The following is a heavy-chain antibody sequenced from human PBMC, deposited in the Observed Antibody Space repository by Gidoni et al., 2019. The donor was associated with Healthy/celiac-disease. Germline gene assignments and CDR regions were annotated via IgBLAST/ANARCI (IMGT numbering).Heavy chain of an antibody. Sequence: QVQLVESGGGVVQPGRSLRLSCAASGFTFSSYGMHWVRQPPGKGLEWGAVIWYDGSNKYYADAVKGRFTISRDNSKNTLYLQMNSLRAEDTAVYYCARGPNYDILTGYYGTSEDYYYYGMDVWGQGTTVTVSS. J-gene: IGHJ6*02. CDR3: ARGPNYDILTGYYGTSEDYYYYGMDV. D-gene: IGHD3-9*01. CDR1: GFTFSSYG. CDR2: IWYDGSNK. V-gene: IGHV3-33*01.